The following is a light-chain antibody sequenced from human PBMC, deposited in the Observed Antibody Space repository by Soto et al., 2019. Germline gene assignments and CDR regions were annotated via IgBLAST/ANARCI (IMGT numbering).Light chain of an antibody. J-gene: IGKJ3*01. CDR3: QKYDNSPFT. Sequence: DIQMTQSPSSLSAFVGDRVTITCRASQGISNSLAWYQQKPGKAPKLLIYAASTLQSGVPSRFSGSGSGTNFILTFGCLQPEDVASYYCQKYDNSPFTFGPGTKVDIK. CDR2: AAS. CDR1: QGISNS. V-gene: IGKV1-27*01.